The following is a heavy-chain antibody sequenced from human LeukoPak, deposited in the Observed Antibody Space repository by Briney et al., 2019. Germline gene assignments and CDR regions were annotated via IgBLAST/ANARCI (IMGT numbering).Heavy chain of an antibody. CDR1: GGSISSGNYY. J-gene: IGHJ6*02. V-gene: IGHV4-39*01. CDR3: ARHVGGPSGFNYYGLDV. Sequence: SETLSLTCTVSGGSISSGNYYCSWIRQPPGKGLEWIGNVFYSGSTYYNPSLQSRVTISVDTSKKQSSLKLSSVTAADTAVYSCARHVGGPSGFNYYGLDVWGQGTTVIVSS. D-gene: IGHD2-15*01. CDR2: VFYSGST.